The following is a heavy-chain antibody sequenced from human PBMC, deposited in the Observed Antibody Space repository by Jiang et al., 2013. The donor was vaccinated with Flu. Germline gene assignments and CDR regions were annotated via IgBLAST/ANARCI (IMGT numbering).Heavy chain of an antibody. CDR1: GYSFTKYW. CDR2: VYPGDSDT. D-gene: IGHD1-1*01. J-gene: IGHJ4*02. CDR3: ARLSAGGLIQLSDYDY. Sequence: GAEVKKPGESLKISCKGSGYSFTKYWIGWVRQMPGKGLEWMGIVYPGDSDTRYGPSFQGQVSISADTSRNTAYLQWNSLKASDTATYYCARLSAGGLIQLSDYDYWGQGTPVTVSS. V-gene: IGHV5-51*03.